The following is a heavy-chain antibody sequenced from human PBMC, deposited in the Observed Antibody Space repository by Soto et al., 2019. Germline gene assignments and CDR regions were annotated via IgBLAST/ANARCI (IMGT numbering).Heavy chain of an antibody. D-gene: IGHD3-3*01. Sequence: GSLRLSCAASGFTFSSYGMHWVRQAPGKGLEWVAVIWYDGSNKYYADSVKGRFTISRDNSKNTLYLQMNSLRAEDTAVYYCARDGSYDFWSGSLNWFDPWGQGTLVTVSS. V-gene: IGHV3-33*01. CDR1: GFTFSSYG. CDR3: ARDGSYDFWSGSLNWFDP. J-gene: IGHJ5*02. CDR2: IWYDGSNK.